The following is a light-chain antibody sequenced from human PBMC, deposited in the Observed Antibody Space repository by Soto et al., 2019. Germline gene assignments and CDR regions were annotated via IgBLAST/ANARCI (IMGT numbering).Light chain of an antibody. CDR1: HDIRDH. CDR2: DAS. J-gene: IGKJ3*01. CDR3: HQYDNLSQT. Sequence: IQMTQSPSSLSASVGDRVTLTCQAIHDIRDHLNWYQQKPGKPPKVLIYDASNLQTVVPSRFSGSGSGTYFHFTICSMKHEDIAIYFCHQYDNLSQTFSRGTKVDIK. V-gene: IGKV1-33*01.